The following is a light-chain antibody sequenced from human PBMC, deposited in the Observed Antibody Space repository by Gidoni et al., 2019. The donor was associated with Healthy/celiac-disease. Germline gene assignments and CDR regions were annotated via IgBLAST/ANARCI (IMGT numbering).Light chain of an antibody. V-gene: IGKV1-5*03. CDR3: QQYNSYWT. CDR1: QGISSW. CDR2: KAS. J-gene: IGKJ2*01. Sequence: DIQMTQSPSTLSASVGDRVTITCRASQGISSWLAWYQQKPGKAPKLLIYKASSLESGVPSRFSGSGSGTEFTLTISSLQPDDFATYYCQQYNSYWTFGQGTKLEIK.